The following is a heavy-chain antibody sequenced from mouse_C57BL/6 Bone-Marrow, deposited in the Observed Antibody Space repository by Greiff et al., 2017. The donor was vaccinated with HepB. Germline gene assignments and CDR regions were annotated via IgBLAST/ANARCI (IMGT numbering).Heavy chain of an antibody. J-gene: IGHJ4*01. V-gene: IGHV5-12*01. Sequence: EVQLVESGGGLVQPGGSLTLSCAASGFTFSDYYMYWVRQTPEKRLEWVAYISNGGGSTYYPDTVKGRFTISRDNAQNTLYRQMRRLKSEDTAMYYGARHSSAGGNDCGSSAGAMGCGGQGTSVTVAS. CDR3: ARHSSAGGNDCGSSAGAMGC. CDR1: GFTFSDYY. CDR2: ISNGGGST. D-gene: IGHD1-1*01.